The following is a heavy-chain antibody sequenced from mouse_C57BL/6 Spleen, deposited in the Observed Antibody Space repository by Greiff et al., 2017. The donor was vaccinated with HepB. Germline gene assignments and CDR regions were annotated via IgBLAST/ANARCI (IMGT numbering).Heavy chain of an antibody. J-gene: IGHJ2*01. D-gene: IGHD1-1*01. V-gene: IGHV1-82*01. CDR2: IYPGDGDT. CDR3: ARAADYYGSSYGY. Sequence: VQLQQSGPELVKPGASVKISCKASGYAFSSSWMNWVKQRPGKGLEWIGRIYPGDGDTNYNGKFKGKATLTADKSSSTAYMQLSSLTSEDSAVYFCARAADYYGSSYGYWGQCTTLTVSS. CDR1: GYAFSSSW.